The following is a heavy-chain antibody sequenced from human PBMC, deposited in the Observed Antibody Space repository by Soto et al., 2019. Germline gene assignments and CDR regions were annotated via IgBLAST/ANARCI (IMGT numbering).Heavy chain of an antibody. Sequence: PGGSLRLSCAASGFTFSSYAMSWVRQAPGKGLEWVSAISGSGGSTYYADSVKGRFTISRDNSKNTLYLQMNSLRAEDTAVYYCAKDKLVGYSYPNWFDPWGQGTLVTVS. CDR1: GFTFSSYA. CDR2: ISGSGGST. J-gene: IGHJ5*02. D-gene: IGHD5-18*01. CDR3: AKDKLVGYSYPNWFDP. V-gene: IGHV3-23*01.